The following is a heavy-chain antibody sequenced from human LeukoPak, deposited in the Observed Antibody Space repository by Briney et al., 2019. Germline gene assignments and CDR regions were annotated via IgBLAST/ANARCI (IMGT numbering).Heavy chain of an antibody. V-gene: IGHV4-34*01. CDR3: AGRGREAAAGIDY. CDR2: INHSGST. J-gene: IGHJ4*02. CDR1: GGSFSGYY. D-gene: IGHD6-13*01. Sequence: PSETLSLTCAVYGGSFSGYYWSWIRQPPGKGLEWIGEINHSGSTNYNPSLKSRVTISVDTSKNQFSLKRRSVTGADTAVYYWAGRGREAAAGIDYWCQGTLLTVSS.